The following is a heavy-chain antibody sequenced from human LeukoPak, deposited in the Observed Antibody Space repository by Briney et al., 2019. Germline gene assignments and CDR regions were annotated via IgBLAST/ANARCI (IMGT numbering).Heavy chain of an antibody. V-gene: IGHV4-34*01. J-gene: IGHJ4*02. CDR1: GGSFSGYY. Sequence: SQTPSLTCAVYGGSFSGYYWSWIRQPPGKGLEWIGEINHSGSTNYNPSLKSRVTISVDTSKNQFSLKLSSVTAADTAVYCCARGWRPLWHFDYWYQGTVVTVSS. CDR3: ARGWRPLWHFDY. CDR2: INHSGST. D-gene: IGHD2-21*01.